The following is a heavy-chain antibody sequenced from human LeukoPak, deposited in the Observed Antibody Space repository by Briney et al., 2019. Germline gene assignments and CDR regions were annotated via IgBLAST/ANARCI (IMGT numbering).Heavy chain of an antibody. Sequence: SETLSLTRTVSGGFISSYYWSWIRQPPGKGLEWIGCIYYSGSTSYNPSLKSRVTMSADTSKNQFSLRLSSVTAADTAVYYCARRGAYSGNDLAWYFDLWGRGTLVTVSS. J-gene: IGHJ2*01. CDR3: ARRGAYSGNDLAWYFDL. CDR1: GGFISSYY. CDR2: IYYSGST. V-gene: IGHV4-59*08. D-gene: IGHD5-12*01.